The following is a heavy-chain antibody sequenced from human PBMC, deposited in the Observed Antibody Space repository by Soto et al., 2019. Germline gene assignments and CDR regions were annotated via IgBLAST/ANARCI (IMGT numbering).Heavy chain of an antibody. CDR2: ISPYNGNT. V-gene: IGHV1-18*01. J-gene: IGHJ4*02. CDR1: GYTFTSYG. Sequence: ASVKVSCKASGYTFTSYGISWVRQAPGQGLEWMEWISPYNGNTNYAQNLQGRVTMTTDTSTSTAYMELMRLRSDDTAVYYCARDRQCALWGQGTMVTVSS. CDR3: ARDRQCAL.